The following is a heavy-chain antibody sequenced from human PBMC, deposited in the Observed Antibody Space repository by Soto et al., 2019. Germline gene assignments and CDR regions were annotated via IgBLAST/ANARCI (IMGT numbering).Heavy chain of an antibody. Sequence: QVQLVESGGGVVQPGRSLRLSCAASGFTFSSYGMHWVRQAPGKGLEWVAVIWYDGSNKYYADSVKGRFTISRDNSKNTLYLQMNSLRAEDTAVYYCARDPGDVYDILTGAPYYYYYYGMDVWGQGTTVTVSS. CDR1: GFTFSSYG. CDR2: IWYDGSNK. CDR3: ARDPGDVYDILTGAPYYYYYYGMDV. V-gene: IGHV3-33*01. D-gene: IGHD3-9*01. J-gene: IGHJ6*02.